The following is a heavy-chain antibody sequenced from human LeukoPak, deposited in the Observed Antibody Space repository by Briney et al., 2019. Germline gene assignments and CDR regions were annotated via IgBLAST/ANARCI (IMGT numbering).Heavy chain of an antibody. CDR2: IYSGGST. D-gene: IGHD3-3*01. J-gene: IGHJ4*02. CDR3: TTVANYDFWSGYYLDH. CDR1: GFTVSSNY. Sequence: GGSLRLSCAASGFTVSSNYMSWVRQAPGEGLEWVSLIYSGGSTYYGDSVKGRFTISRDNSKNTLYLQMNSLRAEDTAVYYCTTVANYDFWSGYYLDHWGQGTLVTVSS. V-gene: IGHV3-53*01.